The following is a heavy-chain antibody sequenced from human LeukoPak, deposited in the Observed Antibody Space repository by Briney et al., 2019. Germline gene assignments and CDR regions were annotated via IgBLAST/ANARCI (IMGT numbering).Heavy chain of an antibody. CDR1: GYSFTTYW. V-gene: IGHV5-51*01. Sequence: GESLKISCKGSGYSFTTYWIGWVRQMPGKGLEWMGIIYPGDSDIRYSPSFQGQVTISADKSISTAYLQWSSLKASDTAMYYCARRIAEAGPGYYFDYWAREPWSPSPQ. D-gene: IGHD6-19*01. CDR3: ARRIAEAGPGYYFDY. CDR2: IYPGDSDI. J-gene: IGHJ4*02.